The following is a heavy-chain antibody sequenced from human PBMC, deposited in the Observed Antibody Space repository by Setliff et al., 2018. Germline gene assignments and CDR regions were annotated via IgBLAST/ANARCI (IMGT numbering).Heavy chain of an antibody. CDR2: INHSGTT. V-gene: IGHV4-34*10. Sequence: SETLSLTCTVYGVSFSDYYWGWVRQSPGKGLDWIGEINHSGTTNYDPSLEGRISISVDTSKRQFSLKLTSVTAADTAVYYCARVDFTMIQGVLGLWGQGTLVTAPQ. J-gene: IGHJ1*01. CDR1: GVSFSDYY. CDR3: ARVDFTMIQGVLGL. D-gene: IGHD3-10*01.